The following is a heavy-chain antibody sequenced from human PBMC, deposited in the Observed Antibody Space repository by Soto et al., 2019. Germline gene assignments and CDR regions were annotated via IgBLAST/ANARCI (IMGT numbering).Heavy chain of an antibody. CDR3: ISLTIIVAGGRVYEGPQY. CDR1: GFTFSSYS. V-gene: IGHV3-73*01. CDR2: ISSKANNYAT. Sequence: PGGSLRLSCAASGFTFSSYSMNWVRQAPGKGLEWVSYISSKANNYATAYAASAKGRFTISRDDSKNTAYLQMNSLKTEDTAVYYCISLTIIVAGGRVYEGPQYWGQGTLFTVCS. D-gene: IGHD6-13*01. J-gene: IGHJ1*01.